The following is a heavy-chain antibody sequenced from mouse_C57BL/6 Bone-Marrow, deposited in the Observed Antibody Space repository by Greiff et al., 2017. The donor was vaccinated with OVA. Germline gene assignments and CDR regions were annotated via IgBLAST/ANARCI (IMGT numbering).Heavy chain of an antibody. CDR2: IDPSDSYT. Sequence: QVQLQQPGAELVKPGASVKLSCKASGYTFTSYWMQWVNQRPGQGLEWIGEIDPSDSYTNYNQKFKGKATLTVDTSSSTAYMQLSSLTSEDSAVYYCARDLYYFDYWGQGTTLIVSS. CDR3: ARDLYYFDY. CDR1: GYTFTSYW. V-gene: IGHV1-50*01. J-gene: IGHJ2*01.